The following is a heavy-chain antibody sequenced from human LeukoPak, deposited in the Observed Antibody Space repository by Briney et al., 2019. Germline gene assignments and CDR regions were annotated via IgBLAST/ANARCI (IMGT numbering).Heavy chain of an antibody. J-gene: IGHJ4*02. CDR2: IKQDGSET. CDR1: GFRFSSYW. D-gene: IGHD2-15*01. V-gene: IGHV3-7*01. Sequence: GGSLRLSCGASGFRFSSYWMSWVRQAPGKGLEWVANIKQDGSETYYVDSVKGRFTISRDNAKNSLYLQMNSLRAEDTAVYYCARTPRKVVAAIFDYWGQGTLVTVSS. CDR3: ARTPRKVVAAIFDY.